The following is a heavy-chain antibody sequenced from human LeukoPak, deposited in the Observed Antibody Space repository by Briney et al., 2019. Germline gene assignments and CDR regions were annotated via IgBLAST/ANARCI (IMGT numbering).Heavy chain of an antibody. V-gene: IGHV3-7*01. Sequence: PGGSLRLSCAASGLTFSSYWMSCVRQAPGKGLEWVANIKQDGSEKYYVDSVKGRFTISRDNAKNSLYLQMNSLRAEDTAVYCCARDTRGGGSFDWGQGTLVTVSS. D-gene: IGHD2-15*01. CDR3: ARDTRGGGSFD. J-gene: IGHJ4*02. CDR2: IKQDGSEK. CDR1: GLTFSSYW.